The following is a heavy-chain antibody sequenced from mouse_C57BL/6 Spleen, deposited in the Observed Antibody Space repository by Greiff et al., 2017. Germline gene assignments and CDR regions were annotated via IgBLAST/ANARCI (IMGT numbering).Heavy chain of an antibody. CDR3: AREGYSNPLYAMDY. CDR2: IDPSDSET. CDR1: GYTFTSYW. D-gene: IGHD2-5*01. Sequence: QVQLQQPGAELVRPGSSVKLSCKASGYTFTSYWMHWVKQRPIQGLEWIGNIDPSDSETHYNQKFKDKATLTVDKSSSTAYMQLSSLTSEDSAVCYCAREGYSNPLYAMDYWGQGTSVTVSS. J-gene: IGHJ4*01. V-gene: IGHV1-52*01.